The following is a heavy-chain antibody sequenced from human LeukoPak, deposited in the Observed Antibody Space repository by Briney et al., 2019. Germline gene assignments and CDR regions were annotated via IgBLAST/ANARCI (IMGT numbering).Heavy chain of an antibody. CDR3: ARVAAAGTQVGYYYYYYMDV. V-gene: IGHV4-31*03. CDR2: IYYSGST. CDR1: GGSISSGGYY. J-gene: IGHJ6*03. D-gene: IGHD6-13*01. Sequence: SETLSLTCTVSGGSISSGGYYWSWIRQHPGKGLEWIGYIYYSGSTYYNPSLKSRVTISVDTSKNQFSLKLSSVTAADTAVYYCARVAAAGTQVGYYYYYYMDVWGKGTTVTVSS.